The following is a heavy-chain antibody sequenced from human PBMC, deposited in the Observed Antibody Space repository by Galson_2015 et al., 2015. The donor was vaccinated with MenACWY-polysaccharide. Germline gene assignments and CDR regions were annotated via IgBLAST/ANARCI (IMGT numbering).Heavy chain of an antibody. CDR3: TRFSAYCRDSSGSFDAFDI. D-gene: IGHD3-22*01. CDR1: GFNFGDYG. CDR2: IRSKAYGGTP. J-gene: IGHJ3*02. V-gene: IGHV3-49*03. Sequence: SLRLFCAASGFNFGDYGMIWIRQAPGKGLEWISLIRSKAYGGTPESAASVKGRFTMSRDDSKRIAYLQMNSLNTEDTAVYYCTRFSAYCRDSSGSFDAFDIWGQGTMVTVSS.